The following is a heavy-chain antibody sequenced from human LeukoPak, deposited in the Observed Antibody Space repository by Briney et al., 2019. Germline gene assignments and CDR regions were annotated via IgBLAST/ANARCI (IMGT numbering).Heavy chain of an antibody. CDR2: IYYSGST. CDR3: ARYDSGGFYRNFDY. D-gene: IGHD3-22*01. J-gene: IGHJ4*02. V-gene: IGHV4-39*01. Sequence: SETLPLTCTVSSGSISSSSYYWGWIRQPPGKGLEWIGNIYYSGSTYYNPSLKSRVTISVDTSQSQFSLRLSSVTAADTAVYYCARYDSGGFYRNFDYWGQGTLVTVSS. CDR1: SGSISSSSYY.